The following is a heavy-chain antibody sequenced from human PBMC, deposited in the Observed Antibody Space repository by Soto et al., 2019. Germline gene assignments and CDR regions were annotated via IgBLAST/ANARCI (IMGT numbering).Heavy chain of an antibody. CDR2: IYYNGST. Sequence: QVQLQESGPGLVKPSQTLSLSCTFSGGSINSGGYYWNWIRQHPGQGMEWIGYIYYNGSTYYNPSLKSRVTISVDTSKNQFSLKLSSVTAANTAVYYCAVSVYPWGQETLVTVSS. J-gene: IGHJ5*02. CDR3: AVSVYP. CDR1: GGSINSGGYY. V-gene: IGHV4-31*03.